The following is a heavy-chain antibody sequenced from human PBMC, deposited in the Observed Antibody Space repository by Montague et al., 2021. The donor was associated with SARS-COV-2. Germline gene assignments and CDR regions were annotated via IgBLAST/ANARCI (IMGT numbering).Heavy chain of an antibody. D-gene: IGHD5-12*01. CDR2: IYYSGST. J-gene: IGHJ4*02. Sequence: SETLSLICIVSGGSISSNFWSWIRQPPGKGLEWIGYIYYSGSTNYNPSLKSRVTISVDTSKKQFSLQLSSVTAADTAVYYCARTRGYDPLFDFWGQGTLVTVSS. CDR1: GGSISSNF. CDR3: ARTRGYDPLFDF. V-gene: IGHV4-59*01.